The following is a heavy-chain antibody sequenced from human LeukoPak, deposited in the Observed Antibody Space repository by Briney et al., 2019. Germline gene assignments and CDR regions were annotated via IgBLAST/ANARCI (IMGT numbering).Heavy chain of an antibody. J-gene: IGHJ4*02. Sequence: GGSLRLSCVDSRFTFNTYAVNWVRQAPGKGLEWVSAISGNGDITYYADSVRGRFTISRDNSKNTLYLQMNSLRAEDTAVYYCARVKRDCSGGSCYSYDYWGQGTLVTVSS. CDR1: RFTFNTYA. CDR2: ISGNGDIT. D-gene: IGHD2-15*01. V-gene: IGHV3-23*01. CDR3: ARVKRDCSGGSCYSYDY.